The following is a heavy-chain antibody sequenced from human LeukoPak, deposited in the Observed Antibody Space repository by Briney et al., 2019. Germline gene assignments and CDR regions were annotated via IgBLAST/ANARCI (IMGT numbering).Heavy chain of an antibody. CDR2: IYPGDSDT. Sequence: GESLKISCKGSGYSFTSYRIGWVRQMPGKGLEWMGIIYPGDSDTRYSPSFQGQVTISADKSISTAYLQWSSLKASDTAMYYCARSYDSYYYYMDVWGKGTTVTVSS. J-gene: IGHJ6*03. D-gene: IGHD3-3*01. CDR1: GYSFTSYR. CDR3: ARSYDSYYYYMDV. V-gene: IGHV5-51*01.